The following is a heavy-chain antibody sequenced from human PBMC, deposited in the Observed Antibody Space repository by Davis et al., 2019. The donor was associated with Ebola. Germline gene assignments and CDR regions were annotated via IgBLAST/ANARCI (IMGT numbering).Heavy chain of an antibody. CDR2: INPDSGDT. V-gene: IGHV1-2*04. CDR3: ATEYCSGGTCHSAFDY. J-gene: IGHJ4*02. CDR1: GYTFIGYY. D-gene: IGHD2-15*01. Sequence: ASVKVSCKASGYTFIGYYMHWVRQAPGQGLEWMGWINPDSGDTNYAQKFQGWVTMTRDTSISTAYMELNRLNSDDTAVYFCATEYCSGGTCHSAFDYWGQGTLVTVSS.